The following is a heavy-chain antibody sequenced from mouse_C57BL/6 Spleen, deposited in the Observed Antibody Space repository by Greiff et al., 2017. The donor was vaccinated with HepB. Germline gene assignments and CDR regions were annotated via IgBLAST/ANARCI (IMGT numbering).Heavy chain of an antibody. Sequence: QVQLQQSGAELMKPGASVKLSCKATGYTFTGYWIEWVKQRPGHGLEWIGEILPGSGSTNYNEKFKGKATFTADTSSNTAYMQLSSLTTEDSAIYYCASLPVCDGGRYYAMDYWGQGTSVTVSS. V-gene: IGHV1-9*01. CDR2: ILPGSGST. D-gene: IGHD2-1*01. CDR3: ASLPVCDGGRYYAMDY. CDR1: GYTFTGYW. J-gene: IGHJ4*01.